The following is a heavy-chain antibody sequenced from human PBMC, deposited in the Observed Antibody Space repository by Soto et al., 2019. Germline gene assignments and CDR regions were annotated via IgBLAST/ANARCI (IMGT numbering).Heavy chain of an antibody. J-gene: IGHJ4*02. V-gene: IGHV3-23*01. Sequence: WGSLRLSCAASGFTFISFAISCVRHSAVKGLDWVSAISVSGGTTYYADSVKGRFTISRDNSKNTLYLHMHSLRAEDTAVYYCAKAVGIAVAGTVGNYWGQGTLVTVSS. CDR2: ISVSGGTT. CDR1: GFTFISFA. CDR3: AKAVGIAVAGTVGNY. D-gene: IGHD6-19*01.